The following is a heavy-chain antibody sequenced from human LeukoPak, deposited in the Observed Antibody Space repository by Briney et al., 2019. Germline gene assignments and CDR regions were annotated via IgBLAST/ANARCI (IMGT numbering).Heavy chain of an antibody. J-gene: IGHJ4*02. V-gene: IGHV3-15*01. CDR1: GFTFSNAW. CDR2: IKSKTDGGTT. D-gene: IGHD5-18*01. Sequence: GGSLRLSCAASGFTFSNAWMSWVRQAPGKGLEWVGRIKSKTDGGTTDYAAPVKGRFTISRDDSKNTLYLQMNSLKTEDTAVYYCTTSSGYSYALDYWGQGTLVTVSS. CDR3: TTSSGYSYALDY.